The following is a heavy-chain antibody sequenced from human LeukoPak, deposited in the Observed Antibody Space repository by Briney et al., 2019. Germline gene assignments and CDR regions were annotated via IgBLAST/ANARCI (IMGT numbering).Heavy chain of an antibody. CDR3: AREQRDTDFFDY. D-gene: IGHD5-18*01. V-gene: IGHV1-46*01. CDR1: GYTITSYY. Sequence: ASVKVSCKASGYTITSYYMHWVRQAPGQGLEWMGIINPSGGSTSYAQKFQGRVTMTRDTSTSTVYMELSSLRSEDTAVYYCAREQRDTDFFDYWGQGTLVTVSS. CDR2: INPSGGST. J-gene: IGHJ4*02.